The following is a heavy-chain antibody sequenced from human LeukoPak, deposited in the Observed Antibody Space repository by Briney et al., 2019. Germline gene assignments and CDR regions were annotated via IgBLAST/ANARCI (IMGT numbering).Heavy chain of an antibody. Sequence: ASVKVSCKASGYTFTGYYMHWVRQAPGQGLEWMGRINPNSGGTNYAQKFQGWVTMTRDTSISTAYMELSRLRSDDTAVYYCARGDGSYSNALDIWGQGTMVTVSS. V-gene: IGHV1-2*04. CDR3: ARGDGSYSNALDI. CDR2: INPNSGGT. D-gene: IGHD1-26*01. J-gene: IGHJ3*02. CDR1: GYTFTGYY.